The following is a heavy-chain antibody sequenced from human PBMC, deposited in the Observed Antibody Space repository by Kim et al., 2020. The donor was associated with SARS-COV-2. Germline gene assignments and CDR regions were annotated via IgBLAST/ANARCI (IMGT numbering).Heavy chain of an antibody. Sequence: YADSVKGRFTISRDNAKNSLYLQMNSLRDEETAVYYCARDKYSGYDYHDYWGQGTLVTVSS. J-gene: IGHJ4*02. CDR3: ARDKYSGYDYHDY. V-gene: IGHV3-48*02. D-gene: IGHD5-12*01.